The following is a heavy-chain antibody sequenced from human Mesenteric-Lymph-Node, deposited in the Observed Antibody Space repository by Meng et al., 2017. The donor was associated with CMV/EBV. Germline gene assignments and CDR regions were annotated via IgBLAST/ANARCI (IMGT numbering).Heavy chain of an antibody. D-gene: IGHD3-16*01. V-gene: IGHV3-74*01. CDR1: GFTFSSYS. CDR2: INSDGSTT. CDR3: ARGTCEWPGQGGACGYYYGMDV. J-gene: IGHJ6*02. Sequence: GESLKISCAASGFTFSSYSMNWVRQAPGKGLVWVSRINSDGSTTGYADSVKGRFTISRDNARNSLYLQMNSLRAEDTAVYYCARGTCEWPGQGGACGYYYGMDVWGQGTTVTVSS.